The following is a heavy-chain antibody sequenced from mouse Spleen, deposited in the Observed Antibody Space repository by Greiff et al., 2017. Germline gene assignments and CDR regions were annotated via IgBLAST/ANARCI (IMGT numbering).Heavy chain of an antibody. Sequence: VQLQQPGAELVKPGASVKLSCKASGYTFTSYWMHWVKQRPGQGLEWIGMIHPNSGSTNYNEKFKSKATLTVDKSSSTAYMQLSSLTSEDSAVYYCARPHVATDWYFDVWGAGTTVTVSS. V-gene: IGHV1-64*01. CDR2: IHPNSGST. CDR3: ARPHVATDWYFDV. D-gene: IGHD1-1*01. J-gene: IGHJ1*01. CDR1: GYTFTSYW.